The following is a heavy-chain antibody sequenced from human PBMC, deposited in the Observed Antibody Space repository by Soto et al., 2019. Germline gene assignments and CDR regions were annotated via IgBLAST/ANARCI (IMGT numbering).Heavy chain of an antibody. J-gene: IGHJ5*02. Sequence: TLVNPTQTLTLTCTFSGFSLSTSGMCVSWIRQPPGKALEWLALIDWDDDKYYSTSLKTRLTISKDTSKNQVVLTMTNMDPVDKATYYCARGLIGLVHAHTWFDPWGQGTLVTVSS. CDR2: IDWDDDK. D-gene: IGHD6-19*01. CDR1: GFSLSTSGMC. CDR3: ARGLIGLVHAHTWFDP. V-gene: IGHV2-70*01.